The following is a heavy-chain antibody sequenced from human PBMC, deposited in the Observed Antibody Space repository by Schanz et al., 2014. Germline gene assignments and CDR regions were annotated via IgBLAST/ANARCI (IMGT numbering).Heavy chain of an antibody. V-gene: IGHV3-11*05. D-gene: IGHD6-19*01. CDR1: GFVFGDYY. J-gene: IGHJ4*02. CDR3: AASSGWHPSPDY. CDR2: ISDSGTYT. Sequence: VQLVESGGGLVQPGGSLRLSCAASGFVFGDYYMTWIRQAPGKGLEWLSYISDSGTYTNYADSVKGRFTISRDNAKSSLYLQMNSLRVEDTAVYYCAASSGWHPSPDYWGQGTLXTVSS.